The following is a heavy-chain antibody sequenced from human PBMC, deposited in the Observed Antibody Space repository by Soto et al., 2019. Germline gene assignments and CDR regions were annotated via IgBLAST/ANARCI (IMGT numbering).Heavy chain of an antibody. CDR1: GFTFGNYA. V-gene: IGHV3-23*01. J-gene: IGHJ4*02. CDR3: AKDTVAIRSFHFDS. CDR2: ISGSGDRT. D-gene: IGHD2-21*01. Sequence: EVQLLVSGGRFVQPGGSLKLSCEASGFTFGNYAMTWVRQAPGKGLEWVSTISGSGDRTYYADSVTGRFTISRDNSKNTLYLQMHSLGVEDTAVYFCAKDTVAIRSFHFDSWAQGTLVTVSS.